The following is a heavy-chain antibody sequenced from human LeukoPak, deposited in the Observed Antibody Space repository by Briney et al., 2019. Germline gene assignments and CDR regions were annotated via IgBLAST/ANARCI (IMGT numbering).Heavy chain of an antibody. Sequence: ASVKVSCKASGYTFTSYEINWVRQATGQGLEWMGWMNPNSGNTGYAQKFQGRVAMTRTTAINTAYMELSSLKSEDTAVYYCARVGYYYDSSGYYDWFDPWGQGTLVTVSS. CDR2: MNPNSGNT. CDR3: ARVGYYYDSSGYYDWFDP. J-gene: IGHJ5*02. V-gene: IGHV1-8*01. D-gene: IGHD3-22*01. CDR1: GYTFTSYE.